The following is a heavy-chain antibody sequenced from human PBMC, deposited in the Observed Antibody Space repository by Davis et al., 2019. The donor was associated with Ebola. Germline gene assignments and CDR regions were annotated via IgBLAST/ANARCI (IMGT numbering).Heavy chain of an antibody. D-gene: IGHD6-13*01. V-gene: IGHV1-2*02. Sequence: AASVKVSCKASGYTFTDYYWVRQAPGQGLEWMGWINPNSGGTNYAQKFQGRVTMTRDTSISPASMEFSRLRSDDTAVYYCARAKKGQQLADPWGQGTLVTVSS. CDR3: ARAKKGQQLADP. CDR2: INPNSGGT. J-gene: IGHJ5*02. CDR1: GYTFTDY.